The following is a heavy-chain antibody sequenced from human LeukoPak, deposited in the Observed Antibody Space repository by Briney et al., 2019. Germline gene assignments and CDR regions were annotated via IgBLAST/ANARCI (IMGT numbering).Heavy chain of an antibody. CDR3: ARARYANAWYAFDI. CDR2: NHYSGST. J-gene: IGHJ3*02. D-gene: IGHD2-2*01. V-gene: IGHV4-59*01. CDR1: GGSINTYY. Sequence: SETLSLTCTVSGGSINTYYWSWIRQPPGKGLEWIGYNHYSGSTNYNPSLKSRVTISVDTSNNQFSLGLSSVTAADTAVYYCARARYANAWYAFDIWGHGTMVTVSS.